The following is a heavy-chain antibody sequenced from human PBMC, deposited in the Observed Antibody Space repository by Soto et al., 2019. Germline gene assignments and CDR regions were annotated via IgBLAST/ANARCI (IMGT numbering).Heavy chain of an antibody. CDR1: GGTFSSYA. J-gene: IGHJ4*02. CDR3: ARGGYSSSSDY. D-gene: IGHD6-6*01. V-gene: IGHV1-69*13. Sequence: ASVKVSCKASGGTFSSYAISWVRQAPGQGLEWMGGIIPIFGTANYAQKFQGRVTITADESTSTASMELSSLRSEDTDVYYCARGGYSSSSDYWGQGTLVTVSS. CDR2: IIPIFGTA.